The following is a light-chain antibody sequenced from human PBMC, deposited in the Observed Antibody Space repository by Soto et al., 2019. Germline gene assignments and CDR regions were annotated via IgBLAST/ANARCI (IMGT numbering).Light chain of an antibody. V-gene: IGKV3-15*01. CDR1: QGVSTN. CDR2: GAS. Sequence: EIVMTQSPATLSVSPGERATLSCRASQGVSTNLAWYQQKPGQAPRLLIYGASTRATGVPARFSGSGSGTEFTLIISGLQSDDFAVYYCQQYTNWPPWTFGQGTKVDVK. CDR3: QQYTNWPPWT. J-gene: IGKJ1*01.